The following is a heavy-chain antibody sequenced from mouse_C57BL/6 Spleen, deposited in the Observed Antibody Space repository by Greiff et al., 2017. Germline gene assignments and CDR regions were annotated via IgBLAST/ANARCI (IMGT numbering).Heavy chain of an antibody. CDR3: ASRSGYAWCAY. Sequence: QVQLQQPGAELVKPGASVKLSCKASGYTFTSYWMQWVKQRPGQGLEWIGEIDPSDSYTNYNQKFKGKATLTVDTSSSTAYMQLSSLTSEDSAVYYCASRSGYAWCAYWGQGTLVTVSA. J-gene: IGHJ3*01. CDR1: GYTFTSYW. D-gene: IGHD3-2*02. CDR2: IDPSDSYT. V-gene: IGHV1-50*01.